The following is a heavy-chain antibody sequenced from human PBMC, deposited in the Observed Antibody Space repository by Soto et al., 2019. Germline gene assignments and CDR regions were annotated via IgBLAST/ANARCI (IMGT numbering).Heavy chain of an antibody. CDR3: ARLACRKWYTSSSQY. J-gene: IGHJ4*02. D-gene: IGHD6-6*01. Sequence: PSETLSLTCSVSGGSIASTFYFWSWIRQPPRRGLEWIGSIHSSGNAYDNPSLQSRVTISVDTSKNHFSLKLSSVTAADTAVYYCARLACRKWYTSSSQYWGQGSPVTVSS. CDR2: IHSSGNA. V-gene: IGHV4-39*02. CDR1: GGSIASTFYF.